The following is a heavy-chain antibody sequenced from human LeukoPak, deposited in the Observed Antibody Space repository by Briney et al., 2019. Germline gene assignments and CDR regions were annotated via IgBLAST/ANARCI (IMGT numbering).Heavy chain of an antibody. Sequence: SETLSLTCTVSGGSISSYYWSWIRQPPGKGLEWIGYIYYSGSTNYNPSLKSRVTISVDTSKNQFSLKLSSVTAADTAVYYCARVLLAGTNGEWPFDYWRQGTLVTVSS. CDR2: IYYSGST. V-gene: IGHV4-59*01. CDR3: ARVLLAGTNGEWPFDY. CDR1: GGSISSYY. D-gene: IGHD6-19*01. J-gene: IGHJ4*02.